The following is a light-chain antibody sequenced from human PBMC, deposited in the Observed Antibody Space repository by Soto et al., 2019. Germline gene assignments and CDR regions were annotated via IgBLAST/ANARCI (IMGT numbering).Light chain of an antibody. CDR2: AAS. CDR1: QSISSY. Sequence: DIQMTQSPSSLSASVGDRVTITCRASQSISSYLNWYQQKPGKAPKVLIYAASSLQSGIPSRFSGSGSGTDFTLTISSLQPEDFATYYCQQSYSIPWTFGQGTKVDI. V-gene: IGKV1-39*01. CDR3: QQSYSIPWT. J-gene: IGKJ1*01.